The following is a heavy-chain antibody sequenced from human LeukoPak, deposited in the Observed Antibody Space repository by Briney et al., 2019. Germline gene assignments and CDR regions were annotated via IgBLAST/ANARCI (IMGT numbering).Heavy chain of an antibody. D-gene: IGHD2-2*02. CDR1: GYTFTSYD. CDR3: ARGRYCSSTSCYNDDY. CDR2: MNPNSGNT. Sequence: APVKVSCKASGYTFTSYDINWVRQATGQGLEWMGWMNPNSGNTGYAQKFQGRVTMTRNTSISTAYMELSSLRSEDTAVYYCARGRYCSSTSCYNDDYWGQGTLVTVSS. V-gene: IGHV1-8*01. J-gene: IGHJ4*02.